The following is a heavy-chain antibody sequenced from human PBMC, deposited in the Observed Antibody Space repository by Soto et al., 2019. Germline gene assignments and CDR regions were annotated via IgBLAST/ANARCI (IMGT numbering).Heavy chain of an antibody. D-gene: IGHD1-26*01. CDR3: ARDMGPSGAYGY. CDR1: GFTFSTYW. V-gene: IGHV3-7*03. Sequence: EVQLVDSGGDLVQPGGSLRLSCAASGFTFSTYWMSWVRQAPGKGLEWVANIDPDGSHKYYVDSVKGRFTISRDNAKNSLYLQMNSLRAEDTAVYYCARDMGPSGAYGYWGQGTLVTVSS. J-gene: IGHJ4*02. CDR2: IDPDGSHK.